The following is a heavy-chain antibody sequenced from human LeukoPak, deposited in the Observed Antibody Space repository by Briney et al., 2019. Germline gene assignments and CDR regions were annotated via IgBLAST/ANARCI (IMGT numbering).Heavy chain of an antibody. Sequence: GGSLRLSCAASGFTVSNYNMNWVRQARGKGLEWVSFISESGTAIYYAESVKGRFTISRDIARNSVYLQMNSLRDEDTAVYYCVSAGFDPWGQGTLVTVSS. CDR2: ISESGTAI. V-gene: IGHV3-48*02. CDR1: GFTVSNYN. J-gene: IGHJ5*02. CDR3: VSAGFDP.